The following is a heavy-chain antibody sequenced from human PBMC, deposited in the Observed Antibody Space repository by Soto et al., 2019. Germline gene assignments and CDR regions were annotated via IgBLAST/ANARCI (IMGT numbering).Heavy chain of an antibody. CDR1: GYTFTGYY. D-gene: IGHD1-26*01. J-gene: IGHJ6*02. CDR2: INPNSGDT. Sequence: GASVKVSCKASGYTFTGYYVHWARQAPGQGLEWMGWINPNSGDTYLAQRFQGRVTMNRDTSIGTAYMELRGLTSDDTAEYYCAKGGAIVAAGTRGYLCNPMDVWAQGTTDPVSS. V-gene: IGHV1-2*02. CDR3: AKGGAIVAAGTRGYLCNPMDV.